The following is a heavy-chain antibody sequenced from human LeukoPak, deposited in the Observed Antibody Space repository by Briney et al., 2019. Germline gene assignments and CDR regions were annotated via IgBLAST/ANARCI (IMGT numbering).Heavy chain of an antibody. J-gene: IGHJ6*02. Sequence: GGSLRLSCAGAGFIFSTYDMLWVRHAPGKGLEWVSAIGSGGDTYYAGSVKGRFTISRESANNSFYLQMNSLNAGDTAVYYCARCLGYCSGGSCYGDYYYGMDVWGQGTTVTVSS. CDR2: IGSGGDT. CDR3: ARCLGYCSGGSCYGDYYYGMDV. CDR1: GFIFSTYD. D-gene: IGHD2-15*01. V-gene: IGHV3-13*01.